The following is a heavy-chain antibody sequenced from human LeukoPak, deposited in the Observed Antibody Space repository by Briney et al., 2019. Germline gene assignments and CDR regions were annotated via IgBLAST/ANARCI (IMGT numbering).Heavy chain of an antibody. CDR3: ARDRGYGVNYFDY. J-gene: IGHJ4*02. V-gene: IGHV4-30-2*01. D-gene: IGHD5-12*01. CDR2: IYHSGNT. CDR1: GGSITSGGYS. Sequence: SQTLSLTRAVSGGSITSGGYSWSWIRQPPGKGLEWIGYIYHSGNTYYNPSLRSRVTISADTSKDQFSLKLSSVTAADTAVYYCARDRGYGVNYFDYWGQGTLVSVAS.